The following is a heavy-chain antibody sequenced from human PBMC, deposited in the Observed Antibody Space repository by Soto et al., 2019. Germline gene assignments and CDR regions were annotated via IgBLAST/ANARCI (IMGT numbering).Heavy chain of an antibody. CDR3: AKPLGYCCGGSCYWDGYYYYYYGMDV. D-gene: IGHD2-15*01. Sequence: GGSLRLSCAASGFTFSSYAMSWVRQAPGKGLEWVSAISGSGGSTYYADSVKGRFTISRDNSKNTLYLKMNSLRAEDTAVYYCAKPLGYCCGGSCYWDGYYYYYYGMDVWGQGTTVTVSS. CDR2: ISGSGGST. J-gene: IGHJ6*02. CDR1: GFTFSSYA. V-gene: IGHV3-23*01.